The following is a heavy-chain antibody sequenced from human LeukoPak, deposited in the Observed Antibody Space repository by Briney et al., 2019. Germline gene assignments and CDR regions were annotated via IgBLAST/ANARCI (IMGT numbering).Heavy chain of an antibody. V-gene: IGHV4-59*01. CDR1: GDSMSGYY. CDR3: ARNRASSGYSNPDY. J-gene: IGHJ4*02. Sequence: SETLSLTCTVSGDSMSGYYWIWMRQSPGEGLEWIGNVIYNGNTNFNPSLKCRVALLIDTSKNQFSLRLSSVTAADTAVYYCARNRASSGYSNPDYWGQGTLVIVSS. CDR2: VIYNGNT. D-gene: IGHD3-22*01.